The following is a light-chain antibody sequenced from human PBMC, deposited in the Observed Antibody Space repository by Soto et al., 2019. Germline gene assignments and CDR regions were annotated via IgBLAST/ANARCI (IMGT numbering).Light chain of an antibody. CDR2: DAS. CDR1: QSFSGH. Sequence: EIVLAQSAAALSLYPGESATLSCRASQSFSGHLAWYQQKPGQAPRLLIYDASKRATGIPARFSGSGFGTDYTLTISSLEPEDFAVYYCQQRSKWRTFGQGTKVDIK. CDR3: QQRSKWRT. J-gene: IGKJ1*01. V-gene: IGKV3-11*01.